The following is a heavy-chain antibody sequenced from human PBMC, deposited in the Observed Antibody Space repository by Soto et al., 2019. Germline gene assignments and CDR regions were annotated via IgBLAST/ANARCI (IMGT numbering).Heavy chain of an antibody. CDR3: TTVYCATTSCFAPFDF. V-gene: IGHV3-15*01. Sequence: EVQLVESGGDLVKPGGSLRLSCVVSGFTFRNAWMSWVRQAPGRGLEWIGRIKPIADGGTAEYAAPMKGRFSLSRDDSKDTLFLHMDNLNTEDTGLYFLTTVYCATTSCFAPFDFWGQGTLVTVSS. CDR2: IKPIADGGTA. D-gene: IGHD2-2*01. J-gene: IGHJ4*02. CDR1: GFTFRNAW.